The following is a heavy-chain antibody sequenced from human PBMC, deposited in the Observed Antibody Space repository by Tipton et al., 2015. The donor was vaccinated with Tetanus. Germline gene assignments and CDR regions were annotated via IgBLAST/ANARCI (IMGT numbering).Heavy chain of an antibody. CDR2: INWDSGSY. Sequence: SLRLSCAASGFAFGDHAMHWVRQVPGKGLEWVSGINWDSGSYGYVDSVKGRFTISRDNSKNSLYLQMNSLRTEDTALYYCAKDSPYSRYYDSSGSFFDYWGQGTLVTVSS. V-gene: IGHV3-9*01. D-gene: IGHD3-22*01. CDR1: GFAFGDHA. J-gene: IGHJ4*02. CDR3: AKDSPYSRYYDSSGSFFDY.